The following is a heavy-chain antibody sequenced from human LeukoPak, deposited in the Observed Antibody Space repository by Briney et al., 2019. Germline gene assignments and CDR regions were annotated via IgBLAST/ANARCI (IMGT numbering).Heavy chain of an antibody. V-gene: IGHV4-34*01. Sequence: SETLSLTYAVSGGSVSGYYWTWVRQPLGKGLEWIGEISHTGGANYNPSLKSRVTIGLDTSKKQLSLKLESVTAADTAVYYCAREDYGTGSYYRGDAFDIWGHGTMVTVSS. CDR1: GGSVSGYY. D-gene: IGHD3-10*01. CDR2: ISHTGGA. CDR3: AREDYGTGSYYRGDAFDI. J-gene: IGHJ3*02.